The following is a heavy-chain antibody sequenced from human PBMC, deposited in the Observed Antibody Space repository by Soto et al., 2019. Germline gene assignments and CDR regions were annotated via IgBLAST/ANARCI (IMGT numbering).Heavy chain of an antibody. D-gene: IGHD2-8*01. CDR1: GFTFSNAW. CDR2: IKSKTDGGST. CDR3: AKEGYCTNGVCYTGRQSRSKSDYGMDV. J-gene: IGHJ6*02. V-gene: IGHV3-15*07. Sequence: GGSLRLSCTASGFTFSNAWINWVRQAPGKGLEWVGRIKSKTDGGSTDFAAPVRGRFAISRDNSKNTLYLQMNSLRAEDTAVYYCAKEGYCTNGVCYTGRQSRSKSDYGMDVWRQATTVTVSS.